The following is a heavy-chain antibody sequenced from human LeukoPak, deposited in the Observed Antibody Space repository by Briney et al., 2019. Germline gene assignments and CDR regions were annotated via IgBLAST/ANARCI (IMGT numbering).Heavy chain of an antibody. Sequence: PGGSLRLSCAASGFTFSSYWMSWVRQAPGKGLEWVANIKQDGSEKYYVDSVKGRFTISRDNAKNSLYLQMNSLRAEDTAVYYCARGIYCSSTSCYTKDYWGQGTLVTVSS. CDR3: ARGIYCSSTSCYTKDY. V-gene: IGHV3-7*01. J-gene: IGHJ4*02. CDR2: IKQDGSEK. CDR1: GFTFSSYW. D-gene: IGHD2-2*02.